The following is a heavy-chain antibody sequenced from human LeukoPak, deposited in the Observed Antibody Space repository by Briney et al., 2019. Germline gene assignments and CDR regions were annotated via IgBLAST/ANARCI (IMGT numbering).Heavy chain of an antibody. Sequence: WIRQPPGKGLEWIGSIYYSGSTYYNPSLKSRVTISVDTSKNQFSLKLSSVTAADTAVYYCARGGGYDFLFDYWGQGTLVTVSS. CDR2: IYYSGST. D-gene: IGHD5-12*01. CDR3: ARGGGYDFLFDY. J-gene: IGHJ4*02. V-gene: IGHV4-39*01.